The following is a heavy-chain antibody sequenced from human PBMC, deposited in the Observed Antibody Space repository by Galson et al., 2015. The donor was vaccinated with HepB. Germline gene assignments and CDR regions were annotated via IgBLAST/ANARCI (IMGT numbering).Heavy chain of an antibody. Sequence: SVKVSCKASGYDFNKYGLSWVRQAPGQRLEWMWWVSGYDGSANYAPKFQGRVTMTTQKSTGTAYVEMRSLTSDDTAVYYCARDSRLELQLNNYYSYGMDVWGQGTAVLVS. J-gene: IGHJ6*02. CDR2: VSGYDGSA. CDR1: GYDFNKYG. CDR3: ARDSRLELQLNNYYSYGMDV. D-gene: IGHD1-7*01. V-gene: IGHV1-18*01.